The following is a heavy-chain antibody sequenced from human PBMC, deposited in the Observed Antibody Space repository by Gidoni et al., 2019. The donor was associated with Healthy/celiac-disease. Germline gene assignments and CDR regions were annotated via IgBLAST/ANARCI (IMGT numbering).Heavy chain of an antibody. Sequence: QVQLQQSGPGLVKPSQTLSLTCAISGVSVSSNSAAWNWIRQSPSRGLEWLGRTYYRSKWYNDYAVSVKSRITINPDTSKNQFSLQLNSVTPEDTAVYYCARGLGVEDYYDSSGYAYFDYWGQGTLVTVSS. J-gene: IGHJ4*02. V-gene: IGHV6-1*01. CDR1: GVSVSSNSAA. CDR3: ARGLGVEDYYDSSGYAYFDY. CDR2: TYYRSKWYN. D-gene: IGHD3-22*01.